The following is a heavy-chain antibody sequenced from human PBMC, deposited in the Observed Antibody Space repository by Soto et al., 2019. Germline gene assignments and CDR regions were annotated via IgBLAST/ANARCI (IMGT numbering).Heavy chain of an antibody. Sequence: LRLSCAASGFTFSIFAMSWVRQSPGKGLEWVSTISGSGGSTYYADAVKGRFTISRDNSMGTLYLQMKSLRVGDTAIYYCAKEVSLGSTVDLGYWGQGALVTVSS. V-gene: IGHV3-23*01. J-gene: IGHJ4*02. D-gene: IGHD7-27*01. CDR3: AKEVSLGSTVDLGY. CDR2: ISGSGGST. CDR1: GFTFSIFA.